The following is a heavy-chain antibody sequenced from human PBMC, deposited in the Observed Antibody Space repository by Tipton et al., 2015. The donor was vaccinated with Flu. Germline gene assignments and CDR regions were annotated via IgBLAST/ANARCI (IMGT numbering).Heavy chain of an antibody. V-gene: IGHV1-69*09. Sequence: QLVQSGAEVKKPGSSVKVSCKASGGTFSSYAISWVRQAPGQGLEWMGRIIPILGIANYAQKFQGRVTITADKSTSTAYMELSSLRSEDTAVYYGARIGSNAAVADVVVDYWGQGTLVTVSS. D-gene: IGHD6-19*01. J-gene: IGHJ4*02. CDR2: IIPILGIA. CDR1: GGTFSSYA. CDR3: ARIGSNAAVADVVVDY.